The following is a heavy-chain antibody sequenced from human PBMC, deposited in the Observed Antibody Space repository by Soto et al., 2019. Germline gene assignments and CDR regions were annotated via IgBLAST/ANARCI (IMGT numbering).Heavy chain of an antibody. CDR1: GGTFSSYT. V-gene: IGHV1-69*06. J-gene: IGHJ4*02. CDR3: ARSLGRGWTPY. Sequence: QVHLVQSEAEVKKPGSSVKVSCKASGGTFSSYTVSWVRQAPGQGLEWVGGIIPVFNPTYYAQKFQGRVKILADKSTSTAYMELSNLRSEDTAVYYCARSLGRGWTPYWGQGTLVTVSS. D-gene: IGHD6-19*01. CDR2: IIPVFNPT.